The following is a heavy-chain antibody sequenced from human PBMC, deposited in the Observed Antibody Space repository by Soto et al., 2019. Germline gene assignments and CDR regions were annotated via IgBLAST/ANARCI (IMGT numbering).Heavy chain of an antibody. V-gene: IGHV3-30-3*01. J-gene: IGHJ3*02. CDR3: AREYSSGWTSDAFDI. CDR1: GFTFSSYA. Sequence: GGSLRLSCAASGFTFSSYAMHWVRQAPGKGLEWVAVISYDGSNKYYADSVKGRFTISRDNSKNTLYLQMNSLRAEDTAVYYCAREYSSGWTSDAFDIWGQGTMVTVSS. D-gene: IGHD6-19*01. CDR2: ISYDGSNK.